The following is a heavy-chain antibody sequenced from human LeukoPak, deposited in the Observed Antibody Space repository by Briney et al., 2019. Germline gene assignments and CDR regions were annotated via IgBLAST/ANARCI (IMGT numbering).Heavy chain of an antibody. Sequence: GGSLRLSCAASGFTFSSSAMSWVRQAPGKGLEWVSTISGSGGSTYYADSVKGRFTISRDNSKNTLYLQMNSLKAEDTGVYYCAKDQWASGRHFDYWGQGTLVTVSS. J-gene: IGHJ4*02. CDR1: GFTFSSSA. V-gene: IGHV3-23*01. CDR3: AKDQWASGRHFDY. D-gene: IGHD5-12*01. CDR2: ISGSGGST.